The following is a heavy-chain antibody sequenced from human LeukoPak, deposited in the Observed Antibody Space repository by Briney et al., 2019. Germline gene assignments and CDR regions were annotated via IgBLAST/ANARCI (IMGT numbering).Heavy chain of an antibody. CDR1: GGSLSGYY. J-gene: IGHJ5*02. Sequence: SETLSLTCAVYGGSLSGYYWSWIRQSPGKGREWSGETNDSGSTNDNPSLKSRATISDDTCKNQFSRKFTPVTAADTAVYYCARWRWRLLWNWFAPWGQGTLVTVSS. CDR2: TNDSGST. V-gene: IGHV4-34*04. CDR3: ARWRWRLLWNWFAP. D-gene: IGHD2-21*02.